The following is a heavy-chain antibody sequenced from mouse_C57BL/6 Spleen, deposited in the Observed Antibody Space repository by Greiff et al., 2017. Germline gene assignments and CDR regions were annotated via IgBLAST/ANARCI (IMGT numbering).Heavy chain of an antibody. CDR2: ISSGSSTI. CDR3: TREDYGSSYLDY. CDR1: GFTFSDYG. D-gene: IGHD1-1*01. V-gene: IGHV5-17*01. Sequence: EVHLVESGGGLVKPGGSLKLSCAASGFTFSDYGMHWVRQAPEKGLEWVAYISSGSSTIYYADTVKGRFTISRDNAKNTLFLHMPSLRSEDTAMYDCTREDYGSSYLDYWGQGTTLTVSS. J-gene: IGHJ2*01.